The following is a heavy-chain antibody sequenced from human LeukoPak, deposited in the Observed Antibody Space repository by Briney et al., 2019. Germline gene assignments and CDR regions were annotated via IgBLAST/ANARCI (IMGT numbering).Heavy chain of an antibody. CDR3: AREQVPLGTGIDY. V-gene: IGHV3-48*02. J-gene: IGHJ4*02. Sequence: GGSLRLSCAASGFSFNSHSMNWVRQAPGQGLEWVSYISSGRGTIYYADSVKGRFTISRDNAKNSLYLQMSSLRDADTAVYYCAREQVPLGTGIDYWGQGTLVTVSS. CDR2: ISSGRGTI. D-gene: IGHD3/OR15-3a*01. CDR1: GFSFNSHS.